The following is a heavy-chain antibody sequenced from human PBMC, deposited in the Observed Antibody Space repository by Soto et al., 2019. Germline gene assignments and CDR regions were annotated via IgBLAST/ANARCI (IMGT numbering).Heavy chain of an antibody. D-gene: IGHD3-10*01. V-gene: IGHV3-11*04. J-gene: IGHJ6*02. CDR2: ISSSGSTI. CDR3: ARSSGGSGKLWNYYGMDV. Sequence: PGGSLRLSFAASGFTFSDYYMSWIRQAQGKGLEWVSYISSSGSTIYYADSVKGRLTISRDNAKNSLYLQMNSLRAEDTAVYYCARSSGGSGKLWNYYGMDVWGQGTTVTAP. CDR1: GFTFSDYY.